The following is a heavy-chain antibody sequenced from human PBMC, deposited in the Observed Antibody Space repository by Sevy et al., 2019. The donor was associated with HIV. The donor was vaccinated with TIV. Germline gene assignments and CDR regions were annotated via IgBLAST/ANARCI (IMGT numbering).Heavy chain of an antibody. CDR3: ARDGSSGGLFLKDYYYFGMDV. J-gene: IGHJ6*02. D-gene: IGHD3-16*01. Sequence: GGSLRLSCAASGFTFSSYAMHWVRQAPGKGLEWVAVISYDENNKYADSVKGRFTIASDNSKNKMYRQMNSLRAEDRAAYYWARDGSSGGLFLKDYYYFGMDVWGQGTTVTVSS. CDR2: ISYDENNK. V-gene: IGHV3-30*03. CDR1: GFTFSSYA.